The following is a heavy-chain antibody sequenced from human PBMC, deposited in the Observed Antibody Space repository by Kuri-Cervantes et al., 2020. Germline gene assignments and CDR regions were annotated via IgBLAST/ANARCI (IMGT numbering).Heavy chain of an antibody. CDR1: GYTFTSYD. J-gene: IGHJ6*02. CDR3: ARGLPKPIYYGMDV. V-gene: IGHV1-8*01. Sequence: ASVKVSCKASGYTFTSYDINWVRQATGQGLEWMGWMNPNSGNTGYAQKFQGRVTMTRNTSISTAYMELSSLRSEDTAVYYCARGLPKPIYYGMDVWGQGTTVTDSS. CDR2: MNPNSGNT.